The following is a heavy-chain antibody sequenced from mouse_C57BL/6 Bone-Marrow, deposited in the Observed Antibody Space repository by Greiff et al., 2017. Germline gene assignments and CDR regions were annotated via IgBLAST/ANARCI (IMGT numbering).Heavy chain of an antibody. D-gene: IGHD2-12*01. CDR1: GYTFTSYW. J-gene: IGHJ1*03. Sequence: VQLQQPGAELVKPGASVKMSCKASGYTFTSYWITWVKQRPGQGLEWIGDIDPGSGSTNYNEKFKSKATLTVDTSSSTAYMQLSSLTSEDSAVYYCASYCYHIWYFDVWGTGTTVTVSS. CDR3: ASYCYHIWYFDV. V-gene: IGHV1-55*01. CDR2: IDPGSGST.